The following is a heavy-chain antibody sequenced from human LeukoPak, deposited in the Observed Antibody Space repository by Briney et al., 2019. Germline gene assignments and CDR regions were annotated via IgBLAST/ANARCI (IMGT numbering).Heavy chain of an antibody. Sequence: ASVKVSCKASGYTFTSYDINWVRQATGQGLEWMGWMNPNSGNTGYAQKFQGRVTITRDTSASTAYMELSSLRSEDTAVYYCARDRHSNWFDPWGQGTLVTVSS. J-gene: IGHJ5*02. CDR1: GYTFTSYD. CDR2: MNPNSGNT. CDR3: ARDRHSNWFDP. V-gene: IGHV1-8*01.